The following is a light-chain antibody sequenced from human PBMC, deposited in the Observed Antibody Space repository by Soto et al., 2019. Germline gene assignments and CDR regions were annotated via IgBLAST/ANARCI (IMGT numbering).Light chain of an antibody. CDR3: QQYHDLPIT. CDR2: DAS. J-gene: IGKJ5*01. CDR1: QDIKKI. Sequence: DIQMTQSPSSLSASVGDRVTITCQASQDIKKIVNWYQQKPGKVPKVLIYDASTLETGVPSRFSGSGSETEFTLTISSLQSEDIATYFCQQYHDLPITFGQGTRLDIK. V-gene: IGKV1-33*01.